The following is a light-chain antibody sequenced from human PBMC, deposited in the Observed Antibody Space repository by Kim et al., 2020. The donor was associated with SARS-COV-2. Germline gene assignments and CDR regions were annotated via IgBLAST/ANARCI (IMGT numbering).Light chain of an antibody. CDR2: QDS. CDR1: KLGDKY. V-gene: IGLV3-1*01. Sequence: SYELTQPPSVSVSPGQTASITCSGDKLGDKYACWYQQKPGQSPVLVIYQDSKRPSGIPVRFSGSNSGNTATLTISGTQAMDEADYYCQAWDSSTVVFGGGTQLTVL. CDR3: QAWDSSTVV. J-gene: IGLJ2*01.